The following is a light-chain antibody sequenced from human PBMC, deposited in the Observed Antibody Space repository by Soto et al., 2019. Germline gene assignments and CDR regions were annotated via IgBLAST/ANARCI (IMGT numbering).Light chain of an antibody. V-gene: IGLV3-21*04. CDR1: HIGGKS. CDR3: QVWYGNTYHVV. CDR2: YDS. J-gene: IGLJ2*01. Sequence: SYELTQPPSVSVAPGKTATITCGADHIGGKSVHWYQQKPGQAPVLVIYYDSDRPSGIPERFSGSNSENTATLTISRVEAGDEDAYYCQVWYGNTYHVVFGGGTKLTVL.